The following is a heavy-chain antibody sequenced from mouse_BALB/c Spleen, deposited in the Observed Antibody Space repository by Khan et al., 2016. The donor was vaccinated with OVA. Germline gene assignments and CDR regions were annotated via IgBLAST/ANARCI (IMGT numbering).Heavy chain of an antibody. Sequence: QVQLKESGPELVRPGVSVKISCKGSGYTFTDYAMYWVKQSHAKSLEWIGLISTYSGSTTYNQTFKGKVTMTVDKSSSAAYMELDRVTSADTAIYYCARPAYDGYFDYWGQGTSLTVSS. CDR3: ARPAYDGYFDY. V-gene: IGHV1S137*01. D-gene: IGHD2-3*01. CDR1: GYTFTDYA. CDR2: ISTYSGST. J-gene: IGHJ2*02.